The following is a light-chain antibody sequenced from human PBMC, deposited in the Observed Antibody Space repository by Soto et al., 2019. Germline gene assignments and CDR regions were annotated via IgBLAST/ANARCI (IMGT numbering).Light chain of an antibody. Sequence: DIQMTQSPSYLSASVGDRVTITCRASQGISNYLAWYQQRPGKVPKLLIYAASTLHSGVPSRFSGSGSGTDFFLTIISLQPEDVATYYCQKYDSVPVLTFGGGTKVEIK. V-gene: IGKV1-27*01. J-gene: IGKJ4*01. CDR2: AAS. CDR1: QGISNY. CDR3: QKYDSVPVLT.